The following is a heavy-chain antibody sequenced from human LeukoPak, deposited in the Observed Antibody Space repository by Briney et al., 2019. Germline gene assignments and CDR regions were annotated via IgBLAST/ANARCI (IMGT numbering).Heavy chain of an antibody. CDR3: AREKAITMIVVALDY. J-gene: IGHJ4*02. D-gene: IGHD3-22*01. CDR2: IWYDGSNK. CDR1: GFTFSSYG. V-gene: IGHV3-33*01. Sequence: GGSLRLSCAASGFTFSSYGMHWVRQAPGKGLEWVAVIWYDGSNKYYADSVKGRFTISRDNSKNPLYLQMNSLRAEDTAVYYCAREKAITMIVVALDYWGQGTLVTVSS.